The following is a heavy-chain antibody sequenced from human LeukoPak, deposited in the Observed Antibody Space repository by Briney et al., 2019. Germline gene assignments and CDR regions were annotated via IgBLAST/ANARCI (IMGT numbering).Heavy chain of an antibody. CDR3: AKGAGILSPYYMDV. D-gene: IGHD2-15*01. V-gene: IGHV3-30*04. CDR2: ISYDGSNK. J-gene: IGHJ6*03. Sequence: GRSLRLSCAASGFTFSSYAMHWVRQAPGKGLEWVAVISYDGSNKYYADSVKGRFTISRDNSKNTLYLQINSLRAEDTAVYYCAKGAGILSPYYMDVWGKGTTVTVSS. CDR1: GFTFSSYA.